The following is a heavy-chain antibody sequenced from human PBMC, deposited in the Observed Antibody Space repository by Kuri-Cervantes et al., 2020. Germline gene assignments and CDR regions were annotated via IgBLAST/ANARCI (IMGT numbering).Heavy chain of an antibody. CDR2: IWYDGSNK. D-gene: IGHD4-17*01. CDR1: GFTFSSYG. V-gene: IGHV3-33*01. J-gene: IGHJ5*02. CDR3: AREYRDYGPAWFDP. Sequence: GESLKISCAASGFTFSSYGMHWVRQAPGKGLEWVAVIWYDGSNKYYADSVKGRFTISRDNSKNTLYLQMNSLRAEDTAVYYCAREYRDYGPAWFDPWGQGTLVTVSS.